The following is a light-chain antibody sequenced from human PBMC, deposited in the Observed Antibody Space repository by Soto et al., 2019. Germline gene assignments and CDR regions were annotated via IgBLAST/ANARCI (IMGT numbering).Light chain of an antibody. J-gene: IGKJ5*01. Sequence: EFVLTQSPGTLSLSPGERATLSCRASQSLTNSFMAWYQQKPGQAPRLLIYDTSSRASGIPDRFSGSGSGTDFTLTISRLETEDFAVYYCQQRTNWPDTFGQGTRLEIK. CDR1: QSLTNSF. CDR3: QQRTNWPDT. CDR2: DTS. V-gene: IGKV3D-20*02.